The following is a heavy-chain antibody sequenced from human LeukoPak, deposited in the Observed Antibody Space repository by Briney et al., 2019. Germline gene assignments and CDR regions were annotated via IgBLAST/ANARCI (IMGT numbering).Heavy chain of an antibody. CDR3: ARAAMGGSGSYRVPY. Sequence: GASVKVSCKASGYTFTGYYMHWMRRAPGQGPEWMGWINPNSGGTNYAQKFQGRVTMTRDTSISTAYMELSRLRSDDTAVYYCARAAMGGSGSYRVPYWGQGTLVTVSS. D-gene: IGHD3-10*01. CDR2: INPNSGGT. V-gene: IGHV1-2*02. CDR1: GYTFTGYY. J-gene: IGHJ4*02.